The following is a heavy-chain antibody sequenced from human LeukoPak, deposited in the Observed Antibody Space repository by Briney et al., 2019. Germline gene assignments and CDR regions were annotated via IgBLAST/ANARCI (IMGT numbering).Heavy chain of an antibody. CDR2: INHTGIT. J-gene: IGHJ6*03. D-gene: IGHD5-18*01. CDR1: DGSFSGYY. CDR3: ARTTEGGYTYDYFYYYYMDV. V-gene: IGHV4-34*01. Sequence: PSETLSLTCAVYDGSFSGYYWSWIRQPPGKGLEWIGEINHTGITKYNPSLKSRVTISVDTSKNQISLKLSSVTAADTALYYCARTTEGGYTYDYFYYYYMDVWGKGTTVTISS.